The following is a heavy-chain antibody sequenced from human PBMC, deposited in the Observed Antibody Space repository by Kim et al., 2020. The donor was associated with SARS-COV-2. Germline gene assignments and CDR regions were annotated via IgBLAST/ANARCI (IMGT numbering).Heavy chain of an antibody. Sequence: GGSLRLSCAVSGFTFSDYYMSWIRQAPGKGLEWVSYISSSGSTIYYADSVKGRFTISRDNAKNSLYLQMNSLRAEDTAVYYCARDLGSSVYYYYGMDVWGQGTTVTVSS. V-gene: IGHV3-11*01. CDR1: GFTFSDYY. J-gene: IGHJ6*02. CDR2: ISSSGSTI. CDR3: ARDLGSSVYYYYGMDV. D-gene: IGHD3-10*01.